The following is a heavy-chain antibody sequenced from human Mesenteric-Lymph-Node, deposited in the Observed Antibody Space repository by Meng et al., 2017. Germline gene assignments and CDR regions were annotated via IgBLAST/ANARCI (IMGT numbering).Heavy chain of an antibody. CDR2: IKSKTYGGTT. CDR1: GFPFSDAW. CDR3: SAVVVPT. J-gene: IGHJ1*01. Sequence: GGSLRLSCVASGFPFSDAWLTWVRQAPGKGPEWVGRIKSKTYGGTTDYAAPVKSRFTISRDDSKNTVYLQMNSLKTEDTAVYYCSAVVVPTWGQGTRVTVSS. V-gene: IGHV3-15*01. D-gene: IGHD5-12*01.